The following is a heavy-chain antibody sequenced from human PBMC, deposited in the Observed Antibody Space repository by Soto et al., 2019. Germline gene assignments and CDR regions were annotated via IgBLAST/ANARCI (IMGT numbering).Heavy chain of an antibody. V-gene: IGHV5-51*01. D-gene: IGHD3-10*01. CDR1: GYIFTSYW. Sequence: GESLKISCKGSGYIFTSYWIGWVRQMPGKGLEWMGIIYPGDSDTRYSPSFQGQVTISADKSISTAYLQWSSLKASDTAMYYCARQRNYYGSGSATHDAFDIWGQGTMVTVSS. J-gene: IGHJ3*02. CDR3: ARQRNYYGSGSATHDAFDI. CDR2: IYPGDSDT.